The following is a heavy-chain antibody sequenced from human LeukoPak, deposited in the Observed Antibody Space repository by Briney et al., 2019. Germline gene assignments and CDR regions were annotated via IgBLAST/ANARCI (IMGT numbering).Heavy chain of an antibody. Sequence: ASVKVSCKASGYTFTSYDIYWVRQATGQGLEWMGWMNPNSGNTGYAQKFQGRVTMTRNTSISTAYMELSSLRSEDTAVYYCARWLEVVVTAYYGMDVWGQGTTVTVSS. CDR3: ARWLEVVVTAYYGMDV. CDR2: MNPNSGNT. D-gene: IGHD2-21*02. J-gene: IGHJ6*02. V-gene: IGHV1-8*01. CDR1: GYTFTSYD.